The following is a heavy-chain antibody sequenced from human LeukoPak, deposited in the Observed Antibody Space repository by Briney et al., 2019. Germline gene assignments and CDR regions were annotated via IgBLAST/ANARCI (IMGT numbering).Heavy chain of an antibody. V-gene: IGHV4-30-2*01. J-gene: IGHJ3*02. CDR1: GGSISSGGYS. D-gene: IGHD3-10*01. Sequence: PSQTLSLTCAVSGGSISSGGYSWSWIRQPPGKGLEWIGYIYHSGSTYYNPSLKSRVTISVDRSKNQFSLKLSSVTAADTAVYYCARDFGRPPSSFGESQGGAFDIWGQGTMVTVSS. CDR2: IYHSGST. CDR3: ARDFGRPPSSFGESQGGAFDI.